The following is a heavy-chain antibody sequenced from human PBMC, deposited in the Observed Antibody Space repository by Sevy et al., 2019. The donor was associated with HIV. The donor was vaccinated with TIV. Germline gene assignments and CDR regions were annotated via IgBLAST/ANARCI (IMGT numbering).Heavy chain of an antibody. J-gene: IGHJ4*02. Sequence: SETLSLTCTVSGGSISSYYWSWIRQSAGKGLEWIGRIYTSGSTNYNPSLKSRVTMSVDTSKNQFSLKLSSVTAADTAVYYCARGRITFGGVIVPYYFDYWGQGTLVTVSS. CDR2: IYTSGST. D-gene: IGHD3-16*02. CDR1: GGSISSYY. CDR3: ARGRITFGGVIVPYYFDY. V-gene: IGHV4-4*07.